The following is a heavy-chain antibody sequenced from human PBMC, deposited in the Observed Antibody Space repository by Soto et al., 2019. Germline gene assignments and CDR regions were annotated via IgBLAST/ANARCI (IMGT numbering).Heavy chain of an antibody. J-gene: IGHJ3*02. CDR1: GGTFSTYT. D-gene: IGHD6-13*01. Sequence: QVHLVQSGAEVKKPGSSVKVSCKASGGTFSTYTLIWVRQAPGQGLEWMGRIIPFLSITNSAQKFQDRVTITADKSTSTAYVELTSLISDDTAIYYCTFVSWSAETFEIWGQGTMVTVSS. CDR3: TFVSWSAETFEI. CDR2: IIPFLSIT. V-gene: IGHV1-69*02.